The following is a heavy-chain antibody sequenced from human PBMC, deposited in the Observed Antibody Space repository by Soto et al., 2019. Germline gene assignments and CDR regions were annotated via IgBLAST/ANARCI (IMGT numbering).Heavy chain of an antibody. V-gene: IGHV4-34*01. CDR1: GGSFSGYY. Sequence: SETLSLTCAVYGGSFSGYYWSWIRQPPGKGLEWIGEINHSGSTNYNPSLKSRVTISVDTSKNQFSLKLSSVTAADTAVYYCARGLFHRFSQKLGPRGWFDPWGQGTLVTVSS. D-gene: IGHD2-21*01. J-gene: IGHJ5*02. CDR3: ARGLFHRFSQKLGPRGWFDP. CDR2: INHSGST.